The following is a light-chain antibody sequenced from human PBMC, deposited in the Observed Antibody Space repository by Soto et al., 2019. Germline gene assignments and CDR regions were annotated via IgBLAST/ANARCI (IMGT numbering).Light chain of an antibody. CDR1: QSVSSY. Sequence: EIVLTQSPAILSLSPGERDTLSCRASQSVSSYLTWYQQKPGQAPSLLIYAASNRATGIPARFSGSGSGTDFTLTISSLEPEDSAVYYCQQRSDWPITSGGGTKVEIK. CDR3: QQRSDWPIT. V-gene: IGKV3-11*01. CDR2: AAS. J-gene: IGKJ4*01.